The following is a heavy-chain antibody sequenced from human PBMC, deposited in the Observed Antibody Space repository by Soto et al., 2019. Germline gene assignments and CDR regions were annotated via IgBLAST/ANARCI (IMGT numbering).Heavy chain of an antibody. CDR1: GFTFSSYG. CDR2: IWHDGSDK. Sequence: QVQLVESGGGVVQPGTSLRLSCAASGFTFSSYGMHWVRQAPGKGLEWVAVIWHDGSDKYYVDSVKGRFTISRDNSKNTLDLQMNSLRAEDTAVYYCVREAIVASTVPPNWVDSWGQGTLVTVSS. CDR3: VREAIVASTVPPNWVDS. J-gene: IGHJ5*01. D-gene: IGHD5-12*01. V-gene: IGHV3-33*01.